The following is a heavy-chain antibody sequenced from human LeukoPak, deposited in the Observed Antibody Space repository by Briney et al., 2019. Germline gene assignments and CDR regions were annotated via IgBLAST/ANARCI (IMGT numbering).Heavy chain of an antibody. CDR1: GDSISSSNYY. CDR2: ISFSGNT. D-gene: IGHD2-2*01. Sequence: SETLSLTCTVSGDSISSSNYYWGWIRQPPGRGLEWIGSISFSGNTYYNPSLQSRVTISVDTSKNQFSLKLSSVTAADTAVYYCARLPGYCSSTSCRGYYGMDVWSQGTTVTVSS. J-gene: IGHJ6*02. V-gene: IGHV4-39*01. CDR3: ARLPGYCSSTSCRGYYGMDV.